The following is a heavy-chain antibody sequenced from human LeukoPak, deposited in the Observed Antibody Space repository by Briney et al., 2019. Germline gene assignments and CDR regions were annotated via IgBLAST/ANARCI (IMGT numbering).Heavy chain of an antibody. CDR3: ARGRKRYYDFWSGPWYFDL. J-gene: IGHJ2*01. Sequence: GASVKVSCKASGYTFTSYGISWVRQAPGQGLEWMGWMNPNSGNTGYAQKFQGRVTMTRNTSISTAYMELSSLRSEDTAVYYCARGRKRYYDFWSGPWYFDLWGRGTLVTVSS. CDR1: GYTFTSYG. CDR2: MNPNSGNT. D-gene: IGHD3-3*01. V-gene: IGHV1-8*02.